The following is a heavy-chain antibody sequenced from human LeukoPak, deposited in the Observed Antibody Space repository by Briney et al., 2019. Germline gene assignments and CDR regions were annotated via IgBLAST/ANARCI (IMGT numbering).Heavy chain of an antibody. V-gene: IGHV3-30*18. D-gene: IGHD3-10*01. CDR3: AKVSLVRGVIEHFDY. J-gene: IGHJ4*02. Sequence: GRSLRLSCAASGFTFSSYGMQWVRQAPGKGLEWVAVISYDGSNKYYADSVKGPFTIYRDNSKNTLYLQMISLRAEDTAVYDCAKVSLVRGVIEHFDYWGQGTLVTVSS. CDR1: GFTFSSYG. CDR2: ISYDGSNK.